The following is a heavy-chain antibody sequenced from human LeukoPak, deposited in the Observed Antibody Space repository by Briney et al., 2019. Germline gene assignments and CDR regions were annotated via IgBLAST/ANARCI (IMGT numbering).Heavy chain of an antibody. V-gene: IGHV3-7*01. D-gene: IGHD6-19*01. CDR1: GFTFRSYE. J-gene: IGHJ1*01. Sequence: PGGSLRLSCVASGFTFRSYEMNWVRQAPGKGLEWVANIKQDGSEKYYVDSVKGRFTISRDNAKNSLYLQMNSLRAEDTAVYYCARDRGSGWYGYFQHWGQGTLVTVSS. CDR3: ARDRGSGWYGYFQH. CDR2: IKQDGSEK.